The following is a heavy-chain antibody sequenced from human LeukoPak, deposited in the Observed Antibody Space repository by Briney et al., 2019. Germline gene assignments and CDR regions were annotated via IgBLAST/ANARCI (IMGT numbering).Heavy chain of an antibody. CDR1: GGSIRSSSYY. D-gene: IGHD6-13*01. Sequence: PSGTLSLTCIVSGGSIRSSSYYWGWIRQPPGKGLEWIGSMYYTGSTYHNPSLKTRVTISVDTSKNQFSLKLTSVTAADTAAYYCARVRAAAIPYYFDYWGQGTLVTVSS. CDR3: ARVRAAAIPYYFDY. J-gene: IGHJ4*02. CDR2: MYYTGST. V-gene: IGHV4-39*07.